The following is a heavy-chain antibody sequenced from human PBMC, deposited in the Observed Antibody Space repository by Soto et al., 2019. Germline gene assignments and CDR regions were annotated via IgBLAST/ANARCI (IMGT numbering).Heavy chain of an antibody. J-gene: IGHJ5*01. CDR3: AVAVAGPTAIGS. Sequence: EVQLVESGGGLVQPGGSLRLSCAASGFTFSSYWMHWVSQAPGKGLVWVSRINSDGSSTSYADSVKGRFTISRDNAKNTMYLQMNSLRAEDTAVYYCAVAVAGPTAIGSWGQGTLVTVSS. D-gene: IGHD6-19*01. V-gene: IGHV3-74*01. CDR1: GFTFSSYW. CDR2: INSDGSST.